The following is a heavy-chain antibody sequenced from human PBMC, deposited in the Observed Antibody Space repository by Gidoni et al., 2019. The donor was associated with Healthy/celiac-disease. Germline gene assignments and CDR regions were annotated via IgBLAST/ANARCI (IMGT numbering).Heavy chain of an antibody. Sequence: QVQLQQWGAGLLKPSETLSLTCAVYGGSFSGYYWSWIRQPPGKGLEWIGEINHSGSTNYNPSLKSRVTISVDTSKNQFSLKLSSVTAADTAVYYCARGRGFAPRGTRYCSSTSCYLPSCWYFDLWGRGTLVTVSS. CDR3: ARGRGFAPRGTRYCSSTSCYLPSCWYFDL. CDR1: GGSFSGYY. D-gene: IGHD2-2*01. V-gene: IGHV4-34*01. CDR2: INHSGST. J-gene: IGHJ2*01.